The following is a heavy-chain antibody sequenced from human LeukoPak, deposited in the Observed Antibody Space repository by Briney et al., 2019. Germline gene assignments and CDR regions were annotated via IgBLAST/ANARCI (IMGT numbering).Heavy chain of an antibody. J-gene: IGHJ4*02. Sequence: PGGSLRLSCAASGFTFSNYAMTWVRQAPGKGLEWVANIKQDGSEEYYVDSVKGRFTISRDNAKNSLYLQMNSLRVEDTAVYYCARGTSPFLTDFDYWGQGNLVTVSS. CDR1: GFTFSNYA. V-gene: IGHV3-7*01. CDR3: ARGTSPFLTDFDY. CDR2: IKQDGSEE. D-gene: IGHD3-9*01.